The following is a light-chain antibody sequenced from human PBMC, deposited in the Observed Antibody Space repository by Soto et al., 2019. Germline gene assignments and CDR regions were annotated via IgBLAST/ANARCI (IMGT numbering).Light chain of an antibody. V-gene: IGLV2-14*01. CDR1: SSDVGGYNY. J-gene: IGLJ1*01. CDR2: VVS. Sequence: QSALTQPASVSGSPGQSITISCTGTSSDVGGYNYVSCYQQHPDKAPKLMIYVVSNRPSGVSNRFSGSQSGNTASLTISGLQAEDEADYYCSSYTSSDTPYVFGTGTKVTVL. CDR3: SSYTSSDTPYV.